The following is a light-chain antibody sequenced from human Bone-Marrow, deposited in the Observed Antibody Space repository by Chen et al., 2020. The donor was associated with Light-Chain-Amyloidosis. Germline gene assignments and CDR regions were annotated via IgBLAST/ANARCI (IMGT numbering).Light chain of an antibody. V-gene: IGKV3-20*01. Sequence: ELVLTQSPGTLSWSRGEGANLSCMASQTISSHYLTWYQQKFGQAPMLLIYGSSSRATGIPARFTGSGSGTDFTLNINRLEPEDFAMYCCQQYGTSPLTFGGGTKVEIK. J-gene: IGKJ4*01. CDR2: GSS. CDR1: QTISSHY. CDR3: QQYGTSPLT.